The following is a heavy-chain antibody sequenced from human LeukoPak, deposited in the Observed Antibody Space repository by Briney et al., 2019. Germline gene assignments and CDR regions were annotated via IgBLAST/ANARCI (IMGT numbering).Heavy chain of an antibody. Sequence: SVKVPCKASGGTFSSYAISWVRQAPGQGLEWMGRIIPILGIANYAQKFQGRVTITADKSTSTAYMELSSLRSEDTAVYYCARDRRYYDSSGYLDYWGQGTLVTVSS. CDR3: ARDRRYYDSSGYLDY. CDR2: IIPILGIA. CDR1: GGTFSSYA. D-gene: IGHD3-22*01. J-gene: IGHJ4*02. V-gene: IGHV1-69*04.